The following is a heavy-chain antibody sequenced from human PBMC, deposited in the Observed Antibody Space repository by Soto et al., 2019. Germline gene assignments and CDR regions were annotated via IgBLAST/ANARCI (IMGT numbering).Heavy chain of an antibody. D-gene: IGHD3-10*01. CDR2: IDWDDDK. CDR3: ARAYYYGSGRIDYGTDV. CDR1: GFSLSTSGMC. V-gene: IGHV2-70*01. Sequence: GPTRVKPTQTLTLTCTFSGFSLSTSGMCVSWIRQPPGKALEWLALIDWDDDKYYSTSLKTRLTISKDASKNQVVLTMTNMDPVDTATYYCARAYYYGSGRIDYGTDVWGQGTTVTVSS. J-gene: IGHJ6*02.